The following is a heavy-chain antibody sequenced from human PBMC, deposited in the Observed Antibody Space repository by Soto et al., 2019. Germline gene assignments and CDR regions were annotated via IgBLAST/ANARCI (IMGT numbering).Heavy chain of an antibody. D-gene: IGHD3-3*02. J-gene: IGHJ4*02. Sequence: QVQLQQWGAGLLKPSETLSLTCAVYGGSFSGYYWSWIRQPPGKGLEWIGEINHSGSTNYNPSLKSRVTISVDTSKNQFPLKLSSVTAADTAVYYCARAPHFRYADYWGQGTLVTVSS. CDR1: GGSFSGYY. CDR3: ARAPHFRYADY. CDR2: INHSGST. V-gene: IGHV4-34*01.